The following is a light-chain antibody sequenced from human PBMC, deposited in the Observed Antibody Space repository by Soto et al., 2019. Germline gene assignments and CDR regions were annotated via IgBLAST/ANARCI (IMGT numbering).Light chain of an antibody. CDR3: GSYAGSNYV. CDR2: EVS. V-gene: IGLV2-8*01. J-gene: IGLJ1*01. CDR1: SSDGGGYNY. Sequence: QSALTQPPSASGSPGQSVTIPCTGTSSDGGGYNYVSWYQQHPGKAPKLMIYEVSKRPSGVPDRFSGSKSGNTASLTVSGLQAEDEAEYYCGSYAGSNYVFGTGTKLTVL.